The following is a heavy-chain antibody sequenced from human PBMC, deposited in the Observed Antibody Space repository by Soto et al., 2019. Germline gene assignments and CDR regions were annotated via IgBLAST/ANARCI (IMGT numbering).Heavy chain of an antibody. V-gene: IGHV1-2*04. D-gene: IGHD2-8*01. Sequence: ASVKVSCKASGYSFTDYHIRWVRQAPGQGLEWLGRINPKSGGTSTAQKFQGWVTMTTDTSISTASMELTRLTSDDTAIYYCARGDSTDCSNGVCSFFYNHDMGVWG. CDR3: ARGDSTDCSNGVCSFFYNHDMGV. J-gene: IGHJ6*02. CDR2: INPKSGGT. CDR1: GYSFTDYH.